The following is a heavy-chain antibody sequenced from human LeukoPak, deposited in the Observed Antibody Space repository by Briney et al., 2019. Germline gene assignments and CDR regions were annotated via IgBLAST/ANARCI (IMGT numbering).Heavy chain of an antibody. CDR3: ARDLYRIVVVPHYFDY. CDR2: ISNGGSTI. D-gene: IGHD3-22*01. V-gene: IGHV3-11*04. Sequence: TGGSLRLSCAASGFTFSDYQMSWIRQAPGKGLEWVAIISNGGSTIYYADSVRGRFTMSRDNAKSSLYLQMDSLRAEDTAVYYCARDLYRIVVVPHYFDYWGQGTLVTVSS. CDR1: GFTFSDYQ. J-gene: IGHJ4*02.